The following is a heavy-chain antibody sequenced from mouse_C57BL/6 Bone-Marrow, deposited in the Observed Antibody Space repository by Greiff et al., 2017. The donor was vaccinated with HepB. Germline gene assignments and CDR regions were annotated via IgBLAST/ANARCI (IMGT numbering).Heavy chain of an antibody. Sequence: EVKLMESGGGLVQPKGSLKLSCAASGFSFNTYAMNWVRQAPGKGLEWVARIRSKSNNYATYYADSVKDRFTISRDDSESMLYLKMNNLKTEDTAMYYCVRHDGYWYFDVWGTGTTVTVSS. CDR3: VRHDGYWYFDV. V-gene: IGHV10-1*01. D-gene: IGHD2-3*01. CDR2: IRSKSNNYAT. J-gene: IGHJ1*03. CDR1: GFSFNTYA.